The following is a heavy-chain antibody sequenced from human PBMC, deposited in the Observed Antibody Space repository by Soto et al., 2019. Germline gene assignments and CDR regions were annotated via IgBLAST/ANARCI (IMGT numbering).Heavy chain of an antibody. CDR1: GYIFTGYF. Sequence: QVQLVQSGAEVKKSGASVKVSCKASGYIFTGYFIQWLRQAPGQGLEWIGWINPNTSATNYAQQFHGRVTMTRDTSLGSAYLQLTSRIPDDTALYYCVRITLGRDHYSGMDVWGQGTTVTVSS. D-gene: IGHD3-16*01. CDR3: VRITLGRDHYSGMDV. CDR2: INPNTSAT. V-gene: IGHV1-2*02. J-gene: IGHJ6*02.